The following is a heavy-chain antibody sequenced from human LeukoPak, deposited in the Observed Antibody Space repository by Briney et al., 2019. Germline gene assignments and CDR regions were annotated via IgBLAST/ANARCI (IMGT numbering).Heavy chain of an antibody. D-gene: IGHD3-10*01. Sequence: PSETLSLTCAVSGGSISSSNWWSWVRQPPGKGLEWVGEIYHSGSTNYNPSLKSRVTISVDKSKNQFSLKLSSVTAADTAVYYCARVGSGSYRLDYWGQGTLVTVSS. CDR2: IYHSGST. J-gene: IGHJ4*02. CDR3: ARVGSGSYRLDY. CDR1: GGSISSSNW. V-gene: IGHV4-4*02.